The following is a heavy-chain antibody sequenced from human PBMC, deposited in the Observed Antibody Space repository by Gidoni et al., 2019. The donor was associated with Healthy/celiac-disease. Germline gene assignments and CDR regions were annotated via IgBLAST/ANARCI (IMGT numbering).Heavy chain of an antibody. V-gene: IGHV1-2*02. D-gene: IGHD1-1*01. Sequence: QLQLVHSGAAAKKPGASVKVSCKASGYTLTGYYMHWVRQAPGQGLEWMGWINPNSGGTNYAQKFQGRVTMTRDTSISTAYMEMSRLRSDDTAVYYCARGSTGATDYWGQGTLVTVSS. CDR3: ARGSTGATDY. CDR2: INPNSGGT. CDR1: GYTLTGYY. J-gene: IGHJ4*02.